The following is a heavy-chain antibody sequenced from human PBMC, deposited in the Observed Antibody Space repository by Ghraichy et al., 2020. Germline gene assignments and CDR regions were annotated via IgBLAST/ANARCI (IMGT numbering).Heavy chain of an antibody. J-gene: IGHJ4*02. Sequence: GGSLRLSCVVSGFTFSKYWMSWVRQAPGKGLEWVANINADGTGKYYVDSVKGRFTISRDNAKSSLYLQMTSLRAEDTAVYYCARDKDIPSSGSDYWGQGSLVTVSS. V-gene: IGHV3-7*03. D-gene: IGHD2-2*02. CDR3: ARDKDIPSSGSDY. CDR1: GFTFSKYW. CDR2: INADGTGK.